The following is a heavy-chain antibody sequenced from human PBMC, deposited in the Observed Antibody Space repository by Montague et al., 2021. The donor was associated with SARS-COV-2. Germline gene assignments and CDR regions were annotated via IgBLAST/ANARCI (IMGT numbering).Heavy chain of an antibody. Sequence: SETLSLTCTVTGGPISGSSDYWGWTRQSPGKGLEWFASVYYRGNTYYXXXVESRLTISVDTSKNQLSLKLSSVTAADTAVYYCARQYIGYNRRFDYWGQGALVTVSP. CDR2: VYYRGNT. J-gene: IGHJ4*02. CDR3: ARQYIGYNRRFDY. V-gene: IGHV4-39*01. CDR1: GGPISGSSDY. D-gene: IGHD5-12*01.